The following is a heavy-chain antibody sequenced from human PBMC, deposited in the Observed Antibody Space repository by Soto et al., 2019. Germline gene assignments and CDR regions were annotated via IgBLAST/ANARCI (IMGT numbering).Heavy chain of an antibody. Sequence: GGSLRLSCAVSGFTFSSSWINWVRQAPGKGLEWVSSISSSSSYIYYADSVKGRFTISRDNAKNSLYLQMNSLRAEDTAVYYCASHNLTGAFDIWGQGTMVTVSS. CDR3: ASHNLTGAFDI. D-gene: IGHD1-20*01. CDR2: ISSSSSYI. CDR1: GFTFSSSW. V-gene: IGHV3-21*01. J-gene: IGHJ3*02.